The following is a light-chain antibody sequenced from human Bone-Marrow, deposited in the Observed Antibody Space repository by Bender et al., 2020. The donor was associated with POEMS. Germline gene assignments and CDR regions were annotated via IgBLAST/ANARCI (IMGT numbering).Light chain of an antibody. CDR3: QSWGSNTAV. CDR2: QDT. CDR1: KLGDKF. Sequence: SYEVTQPPSVSVSPGQTAIITCSGDKLGDKFACWYQQKSGQSPVVVIYQDTKRPSGIPERFSGSTSGNTASLTISGTQTMDEADYYCQSWGSNTAVFGGGTKLTVL. J-gene: IGLJ2*01. V-gene: IGLV3-1*01.